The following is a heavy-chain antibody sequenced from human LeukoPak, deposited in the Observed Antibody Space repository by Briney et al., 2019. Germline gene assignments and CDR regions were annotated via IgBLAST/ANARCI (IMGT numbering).Heavy chain of an antibody. Sequence: SETLPLTCAVYGGSFSGYYWSWIRQPPGKGLEWIGEINHSGSTNYNPSLKSRVTISVDTSKNQFSLKLSSVTAADTAVYYCARGPYRVYYYGSGSSPNWFDPWGQGTLVTVSS. J-gene: IGHJ5*02. V-gene: IGHV4-34*01. D-gene: IGHD3-10*01. CDR1: GGSFSGYY. CDR3: ARGPYRVYYYGSGSSPNWFDP. CDR2: INHSGST.